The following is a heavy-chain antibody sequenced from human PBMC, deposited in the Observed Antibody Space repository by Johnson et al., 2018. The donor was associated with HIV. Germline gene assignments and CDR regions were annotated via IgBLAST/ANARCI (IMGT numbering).Heavy chain of an antibody. J-gene: IGHJ3*02. CDR1: GFTFSDYY. V-gene: IGHV3-11*04. CDR3: ARDGRGLDAFDI. CDR2: ISSSGGTI. D-gene: IGHD3/OR15-3a*01. Sequence: QVQLVEPGGGLVKPGGSLRLSCAASGFTFSDYYISWVRQAPEKGLEWISYISSSGGTIFYADTVKSRFTISRDIAKNTPYLQLNSLRAEDTAVYYCARDGRGLDAFDIWGQGTVVTVSS.